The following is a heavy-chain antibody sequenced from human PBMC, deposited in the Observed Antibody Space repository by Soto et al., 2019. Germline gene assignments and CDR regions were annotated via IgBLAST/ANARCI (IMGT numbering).Heavy chain of an antibody. Sequence: EVQQLESGGGLVQPGGSLRLSCAASGFTFSSYGMSWVRQAPGKGLEWVSAISGSGGSTYNADSVKGRFTISRDNAKNTLHLQMNSLRAEDTAVYYCAKDEGYSSRWYLDWGQGTLVTVSS. V-gene: IGHV3-23*01. CDR2: ISGSGGST. CDR3: AKDEGYSSRWYLD. J-gene: IGHJ4*02. D-gene: IGHD6-19*01. CDR1: GFTFSSYG.